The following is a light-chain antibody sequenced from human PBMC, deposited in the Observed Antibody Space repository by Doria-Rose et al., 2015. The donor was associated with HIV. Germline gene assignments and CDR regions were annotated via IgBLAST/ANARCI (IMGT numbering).Light chain of an antibody. CDR2: WAS. Sequence: DIQLTQSQEPLGMSLGERATLNCKSNQSLLYTSKNYLAWYQQKPGQPPKLLIYWASTRQSGVPARFSGSGSETDFTLTISSLEAEDVAVYYCQQYYDTPSFGPGTTVDIK. CDR1: QSLLYTSKNY. V-gene: IGKV4-1*01. J-gene: IGKJ3*01. CDR3: QQYYDTPS.